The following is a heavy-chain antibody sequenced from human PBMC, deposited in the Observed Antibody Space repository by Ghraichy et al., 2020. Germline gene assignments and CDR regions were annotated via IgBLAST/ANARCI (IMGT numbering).Heavy chain of an antibody. CDR3: ARPGYSYGYSN. Sequence: GSLRLSCAASGFTFSHYVLHWVRRAPGKGLEWLAAILHDGSNQYYADAVKGRFTISRDNSNNTLYLEMSNLSAEATAVYYCARPGYSYGYSNWGQEILVTVSS. CDR1: GFTFSHYV. J-gene: IGHJ4*02. D-gene: IGHD5-18*01. CDR2: ILHDGSNQ. V-gene: IGHV3-30*03.